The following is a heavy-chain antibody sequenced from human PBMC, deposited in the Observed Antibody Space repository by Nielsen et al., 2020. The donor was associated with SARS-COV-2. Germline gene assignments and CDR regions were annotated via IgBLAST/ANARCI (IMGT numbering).Heavy chain of an antibody. J-gene: IGHJ3*02. D-gene: IGHD1-26*01. CDR2: IWYDGSNK. CDR1: GFTFSSYG. Sequence: GESLKISCAASGFTFSSYGMHWVRQAPGKGLEWVAVIWYDGSNKYYADSVKGRFTISRDNSKNTLYLQMNSLRAEDTAVYCAKDISSGSYGDAFDIWGQGTMVTVSS. CDR3: AKDISSGSYGDAFDI. V-gene: IGHV3-33*06.